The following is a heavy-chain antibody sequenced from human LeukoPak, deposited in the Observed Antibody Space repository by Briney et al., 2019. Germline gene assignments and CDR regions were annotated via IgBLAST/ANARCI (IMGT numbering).Heavy chain of an antibody. V-gene: IGHV3-7*04. CDR1: GFTFSSYC. J-gene: IGHJ6*02. Sequence: GGSLRLSCAASGFTFSSYCMSWVRQAPGKGLEWVANIKQDGTDKYYVDSVKGRFTISRDNAKNSLYLQMNSLRAEDTAVYYCARDTPSRYYYFGLDVWGQGTTVTVSS. CDR2: IKQDGTDK. CDR3: ARDTPSRYYYFGLDV.